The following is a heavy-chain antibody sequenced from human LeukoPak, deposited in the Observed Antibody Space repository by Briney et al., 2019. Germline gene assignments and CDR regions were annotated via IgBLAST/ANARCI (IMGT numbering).Heavy chain of an antibody. D-gene: IGHD6-6*01. Sequence: PGGSLRLSCATSGFVFSKNGMHWVRQAPGKGLEWVAFIRHDESNKYYADSVKGRFTISRENSKNTLSLQMNSLRPDDTAVYYCAKGHTARQARLFWYFDLWGRGTLVTVSS. J-gene: IGHJ2*01. CDR3: AKGHTARQARLFWYFDL. CDR1: GFVFSKNG. CDR2: IRHDESNK. V-gene: IGHV3-30*02.